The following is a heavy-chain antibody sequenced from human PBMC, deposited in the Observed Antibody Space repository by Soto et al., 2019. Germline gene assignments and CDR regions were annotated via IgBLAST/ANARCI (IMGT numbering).Heavy chain of an antibody. CDR3: AHKSLGDYVVWACDI. CDR2: VYWDDEK. CDR1: GFSLTKTGVG. D-gene: IGHD4-17*01. Sequence: QITLKESGPRLVQPTQTLTLTCTFSGFSLTKTGVGMGWLRQPPGKALEWLALVYWDDEKRYSPSLKRRLTITTDTSKSQLVLTPNHMDPVDTATSYCAHKSLGDYVVWACDIWGQGTLVTVSS. J-gene: IGHJ3*02. V-gene: IGHV2-5*02.